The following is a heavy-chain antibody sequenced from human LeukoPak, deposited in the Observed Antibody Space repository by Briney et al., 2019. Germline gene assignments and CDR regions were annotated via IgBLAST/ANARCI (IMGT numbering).Heavy chain of an antibody. Sequence: GGSLRLSCAASGFTFSSYWMHWVRQAPGKGLVWVSRINSDGSSTSYADSVKGRFTISRDNAKNTLYLQMNSLRAVDTAVYYCAKDDYGDYSFDYWGQGTLVTVSS. CDR1: GFTFSSYW. CDR3: AKDDYGDYSFDY. V-gene: IGHV3-74*01. J-gene: IGHJ4*02. CDR2: INSDGSST. D-gene: IGHD4-17*01.